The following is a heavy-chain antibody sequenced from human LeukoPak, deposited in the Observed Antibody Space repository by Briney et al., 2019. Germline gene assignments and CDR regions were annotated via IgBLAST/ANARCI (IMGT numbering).Heavy chain of an antibody. CDR1: GFTFSNYA. CDR3: AKEGGLGSSWDYYYYGMDV. V-gene: IGHV3-64*01. J-gene: IGHJ6*02. D-gene: IGHD6-13*01. CDR2: ITHNGDIT. Sequence: GGSLRLSCAASGFTFSNYAMQWVRQAPGKGLEYVSAITHNGDITYYANSVKGRFTISRDNSKNTLYLQMNSLRAEDTAVYYCAKEGGLGSSWDYYYYGMDVWGQGTTVTVSS.